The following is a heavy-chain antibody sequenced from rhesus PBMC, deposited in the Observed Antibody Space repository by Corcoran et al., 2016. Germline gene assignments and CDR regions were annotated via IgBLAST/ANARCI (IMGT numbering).Heavy chain of an antibody. CDR2: ISGSGGST. J-gene: IGHJ4*01. CDR1: GGCITITT. CDR3: ARGVTGDFDY. D-gene: IGHD3-9*01. V-gene: IGHV4-173*01. Sequence: QVQLQESGPGLVQPSWALSLPRVVYGGCITITTRSWMRPPPGKRREWIGRISGSGGSTDYNPSLKSRVTNSTDTSKNQFSLKLSSVTAADTAVYYCARGVTGDFDYWGQGVLVTVSS.